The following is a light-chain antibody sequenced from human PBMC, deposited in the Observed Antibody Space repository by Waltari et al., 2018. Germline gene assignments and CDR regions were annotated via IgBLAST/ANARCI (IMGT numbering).Light chain of an antibody. CDR3: QQSYRTPPLT. J-gene: IGKJ4*01. Sequence: DIKMTQFPFTPSASVVDRVPIICRVSNSICGYLNWYQQKPGKAPKVLIYATLSLQSGVPSRFSGSGSGTDFTLTITSLQPEDFATYYCQQSYRTPPLTFGGGTKVEIK. CDR2: ATL. CDR1: NSICGY. V-gene: IGKV1-39*01.